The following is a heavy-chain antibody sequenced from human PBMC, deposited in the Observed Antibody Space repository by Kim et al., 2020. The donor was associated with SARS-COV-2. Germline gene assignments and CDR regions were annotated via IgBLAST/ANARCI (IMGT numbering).Heavy chain of an antibody. CDR3: SSDDAFDI. J-gene: IGHJ3*02. D-gene: IGHD3-10*01. V-gene: IGHV3-9*01. Sequence: NSGSIGYADSVKGRFTISRDNAKNSLYLQMNSLRAEDTALYYCSSDDAFDIWGQGTMVTVSS. CDR2: NSGSI.